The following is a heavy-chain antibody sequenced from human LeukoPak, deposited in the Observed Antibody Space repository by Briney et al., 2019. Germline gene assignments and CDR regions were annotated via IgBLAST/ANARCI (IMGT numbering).Heavy chain of an antibody. J-gene: IGHJ4*02. V-gene: IGHV4-39*07. CDR1: GGSISSSSYY. CDR3: ARALPSIAAAGTDY. CDR2: IYYSGST. D-gene: IGHD6-13*01. Sequence: PSQTLSLTCTVSGGSISSSSYYWGWIRQPPGKGLEWIGSIYYSGSTYYNPSLKSRVTISVDTSKNQFSLKLSSVTAADTAVYYCARALPSIAAAGTDYWGQGTLVTVSS.